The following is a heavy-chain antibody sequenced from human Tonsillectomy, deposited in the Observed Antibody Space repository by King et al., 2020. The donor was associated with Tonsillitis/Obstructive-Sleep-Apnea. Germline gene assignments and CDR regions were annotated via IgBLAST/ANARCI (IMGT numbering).Heavy chain of an antibody. Sequence: VQLVQSGAEVKKPGASVKVSCKASGYTFTNYGITWLRQAPGQGLEWMGWITVYDGNTEYAQNVQGRVTMTTDTSTSTAYMELRSLRSDDTAVYYCARAKGSGGTCYYFDNWGQGTLVIVSS. CDR1: GYTFTNYG. V-gene: IGHV1-18*01. CDR2: ITVYDGNT. J-gene: IGHJ4*02. D-gene: IGHD2-15*01. CDR3: ARAKGSGGTCYYFDN.